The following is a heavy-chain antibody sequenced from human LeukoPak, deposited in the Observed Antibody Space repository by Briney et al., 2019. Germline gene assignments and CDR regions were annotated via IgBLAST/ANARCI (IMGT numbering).Heavy chain of an antibody. Sequence: PSEILSLTCTVSGGSITHYYWTWIRQPPGQGLEWIGNFLYSGTTTYRASLDSRLIISVDNSKNTVSLRLFSVTAADTAVYYCATLVYSGSRYHFDTWGQGTLVTVSS. J-gene: IGHJ4*02. V-gene: IGHV4-59*01. CDR2: FLYSGTT. CDR1: GGSITHYY. D-gene: IGHD1-26*01. CDR3: ATLVYSGSRYHFDT.